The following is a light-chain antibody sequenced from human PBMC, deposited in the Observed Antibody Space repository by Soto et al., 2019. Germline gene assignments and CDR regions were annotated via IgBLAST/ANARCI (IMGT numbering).Light chain of an antibody. CDR1: SGDIGIHNF. CDR3: SSFTISRNTVI. CDR2: DVS. Sequence: QSALTQPASVSGSLGQSITISCTGTSGDIGIHNFVSWYQQHPGQAPKVMIYDVSNRPSGISNRFSGSKSGNTASLTISGLQAEDEADYYCSSFTISRNTVIFGGGTKLTVL. J-gene: IGLJ2*01. V-gene: IGLV2-14*03.